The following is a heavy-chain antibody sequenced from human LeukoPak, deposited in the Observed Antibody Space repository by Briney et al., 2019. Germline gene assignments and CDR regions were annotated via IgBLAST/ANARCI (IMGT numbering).Heavy chain of an antibody. D-gene: IGHD2-15*01. Sequence: GGSLRLSCAASGFTFSSYAMSWARQAPGKGLEWVSAISGSGGSTYYADSVKGRFTISRDNSKNTLYLQMNSLRAEDTAVYYCAKLGVVVVAATRGAKGSAFDIWGQGTMVTVSS. CDR1: GFTFSSYA. V-gene: IGHV3-23*01. CDR2: ISGSGGST. J-gene: IGHJ3*02. CDR3: AKLGVVVVAATRGAKGSAFDI.